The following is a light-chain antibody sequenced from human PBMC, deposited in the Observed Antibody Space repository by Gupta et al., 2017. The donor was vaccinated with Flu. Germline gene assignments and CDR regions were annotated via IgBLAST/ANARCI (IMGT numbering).Light chain of an antibody. Sequence: SITGYGDELGDKYICWYRLKPGQSPVLVIYKNTKRPSGIPERFSGSNSGNTATLTISGTQAMDEADYYCQAWNSRIFGGGTKLTVL. CDR2: KNT. CDR3: QAWNSRI. V-gene: IGLV3-1*01. J-gene: IGLJ2*01. CDR1: ELGDKY.